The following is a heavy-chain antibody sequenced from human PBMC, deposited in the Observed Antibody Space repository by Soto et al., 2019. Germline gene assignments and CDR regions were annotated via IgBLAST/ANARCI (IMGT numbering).Heavy chain of an antibody. CDR3: ARVTMVIRDSDHFGVDV. CDR2: ISHTGTT. V-gene: IGHV4-38-2*02. Sequence: PSETLSLTCLVSGFPISSPYSWGWIRQPPGKGLEWIGSISHTGTTSYSPSLTSRVSISVDTSKNQVSLKLTSVTAADTAVYFCARVTMVIRDSDHFGVDVWGHGTTVTRLL. CDR1: GFPISSPYS. D-gene: IGHD4-17*01. J-gene: IGHJ6*02.